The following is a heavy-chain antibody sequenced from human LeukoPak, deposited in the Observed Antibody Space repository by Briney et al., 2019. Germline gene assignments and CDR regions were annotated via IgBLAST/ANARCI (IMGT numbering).Heavy chain of an antibody. CDR3: VTVAGNAGSNY. CDR1: GGSISSSSYY. D-gene: IGHD6-19*01. V-gene: IGHV4-39*01. J-gene: IGHJ4*02. CDR2: IYYSGST. Sequence: SETLSLTCTVSGGSISSSSYYWGWIRQPPGKGLEWIGSIYYSGSTYYNPSLKSRVTISVDTSKNQFSLKLSSVTAPDTAVYYCVTVAGNAGSNYWGQGTLVTVSS.